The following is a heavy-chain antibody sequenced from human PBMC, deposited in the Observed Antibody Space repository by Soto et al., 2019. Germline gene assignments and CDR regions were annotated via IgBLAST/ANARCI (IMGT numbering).Heavy chain of an antibody. J-gene: IGHJ6*02. CDR1: GYTFTSYG. D-gene: IGHD3-3*01. V-gene: IGHV1-18*03. Sequence: ASVKVSCKASGYTFTSYGISWVRQAPGQGLEWMGWISAYNGNTNYAQKLQGRVTMTTDTSTSTAYMELRSLRSEDMVVYYCARGSGITIFGVVMVPYYYGMDVWGQGTTVTVSS. CDR3: ARGSGITIFGVVMVPYYYGMDV. CDR2: ISAYNGNT.